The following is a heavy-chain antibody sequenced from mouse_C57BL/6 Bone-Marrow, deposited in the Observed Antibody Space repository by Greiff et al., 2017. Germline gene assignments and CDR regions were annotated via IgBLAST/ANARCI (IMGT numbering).Heavy chain of an antibody. CDR1: GYAFTNYL. J-gene: IGHJ4*01. V-gene: IGHV1-54*01. D-gene: IGHD2-1*01. CDR2: INPGSGGT. CDR3: VGNYDWDVGYKAMDY. Sequence: VQLQQSGAELVRPGTSVKVSCKASGYAFTNYLIEWVKQRPGQGLEWIGVINPGSGGTNYNEKFKGKATLTADKSSSTAYMQLSRLTSEYSAVYFGVGNYDWDVGYKAMDYWGQGTSVTVSS.